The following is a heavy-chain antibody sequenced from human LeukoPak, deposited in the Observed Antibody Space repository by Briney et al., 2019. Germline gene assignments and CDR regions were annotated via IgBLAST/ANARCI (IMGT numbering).Heavy chain of an antibody. D-gene: IGHD2-2*01. Sequence: GASVKVSCKASGYTFTSYDINWVRHATGQGHELMGWMNPNSGNTDYAQKFQVKVTITRNTSIRTGYMELMSLKSEDTAVYYCARGYCSSARCYLGQNWFDPWGQGTLVAVSS. CDR1: GYTFTSYD. V-gene: IGHV1-8*02. CDR2: MNPNSGNT. J-gene: IGHJ5*02. CDR3: ARGYCSSARCYLGQNWFDP.